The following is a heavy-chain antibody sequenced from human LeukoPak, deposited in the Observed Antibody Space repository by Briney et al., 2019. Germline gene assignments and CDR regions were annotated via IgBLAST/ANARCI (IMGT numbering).Heavy chain of an antibody. CDR2: INPSGGET. CDR1: GYTFTSYY. J-gene: IGHJ4*02. CDR3: ARAVATEWADYGDLVNPLDY. Sequence: GASVKVSCKASGYTFTSYYIHWVRQAPGQGLEWMGIINPSGGETSYAQKFQGRVTMTRDTSTSTVYMEVSSLRSEDTAVYYCARAVATEWADYGDLVNPLDYWGQGTLVTVSS. V-gene: IGHV1-46*01. D-gene: IGHD4-17*01.